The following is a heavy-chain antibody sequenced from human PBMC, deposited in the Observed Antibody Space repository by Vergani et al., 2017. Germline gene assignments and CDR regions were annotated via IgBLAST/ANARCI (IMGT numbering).Heavy chain of an antibody. CDR3: ARDRDWLVVAATSDYYYYGMDV. J-gene: IGHJ6*02. D-gene: IGHD2-15*01. Sequence: QVQLVQSGAEVKKPGASVKVSCKASGYTFTSYGISWVRPAPGQGLEWMGWISAYNGNTNYAQNLQGRVTMTTDTSTSTAYMELWSLRSDDTSVYYCARDRDWLVVAATSDYYYYGMDVWGQG. CDR2: ISAYNGNT. CDR1: GYTFTSYG. V-gene: IGHV1-18*01.